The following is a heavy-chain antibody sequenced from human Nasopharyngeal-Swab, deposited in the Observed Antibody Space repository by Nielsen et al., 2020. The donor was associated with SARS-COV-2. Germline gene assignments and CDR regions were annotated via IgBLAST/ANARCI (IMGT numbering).Heavy chain of an antibody. D-gene: IGHD6-19*01. Sequence: GGSLRLSCAASGFTFSAYDMNWVRQAPGKGLEWVSYISSTGSTINYADSVKGRVTISRDNAKNSLYLQMNSLRAEDTAVYYCARVGGSSGWYYFDYWGQGTLVTVSS. V-gene: IGHV3-48*03. J-gene: IGHJ4*02. CDR3: ARVGGSSGWYYFDY. CDR2: ISSTGSTI. CDR1: GFTFSAYD.